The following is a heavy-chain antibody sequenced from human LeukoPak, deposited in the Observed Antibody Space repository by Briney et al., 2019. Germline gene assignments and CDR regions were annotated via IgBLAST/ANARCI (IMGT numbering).Heavy chain of an antibody. J-gene: IGHJ4*02. CDR1: GFPFDTYG. V-gene: IGHV3-30*02. CDR2: IRSDGSST. Sequence: GGSLRLSCDASGFPFDTYGMHWVCEAPGKGLEWVAFIRSDGSSTYYADSVKGRFTISRDNSKNTLYLQINSLRAEDTAVYYCAKDSRNTITFGGVIPDWGQGTLVTVSS. D-gene: IGHD3-16*02. CDR3: AKDSRNTITFGGVIPD.